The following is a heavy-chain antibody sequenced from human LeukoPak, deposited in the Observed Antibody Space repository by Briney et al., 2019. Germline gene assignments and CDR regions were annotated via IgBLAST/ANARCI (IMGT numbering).Heavy chain of an antibody. CDR3: ARGGDSSGYYPYYYYYYMDV. J-gene: IGHJ6*03. V-gene: IGHV4-4*07. CDR2: IYTSGST. D-gene: IGHD3-22*01. CDR1: GGSISSYY. Sequence: SETLSLTCTVSGGSISSYYWSWIRQPAGKGLEWIGRIYTSGSTNYNPSLKSRVTISVDTSKNQFSLKLSSVTAADTAVYYCARGGDSSGYYPYYYYYYMDVWGKGTTVTISS.